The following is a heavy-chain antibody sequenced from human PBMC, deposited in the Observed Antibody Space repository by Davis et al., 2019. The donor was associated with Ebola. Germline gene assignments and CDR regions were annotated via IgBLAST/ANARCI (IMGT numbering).Heavy chain of an antibody. V-gene: IGHV3-23*01. D-gene: IGHD3-3*01. J-gene: IGHJ6*04. CDR1: GFTFSSYA. Sequence: GGSLRLSCSASGFTFSSYAMHWVRQAPGKGLEWVSAISGSGGSTYYADSVKGRFTISRDNAKNSLYLQMNSLRAEDTAVYYCAKSGLSFGVVKYHYGMDVWGKGTTVTVSS. CDR3: AKSGLSFGVVKYHYGMDV. CDR2: ISGSGGST.